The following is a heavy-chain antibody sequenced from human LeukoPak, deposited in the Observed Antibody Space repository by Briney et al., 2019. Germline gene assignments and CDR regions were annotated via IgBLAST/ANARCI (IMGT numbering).Heavy chain of an antibody. Sequence: GGSLRLSCAASGFTFSSYSMNWVRQAPGKGLEWVSSSSSSSSYIYYADSVKGRFIISRDNAKNSLYLQMNSLRAEDTAVYYCAREYRLPRYYFDYWGQGTLVTVSS. D-gene: IGHD5-18*01. CDR3: AREYRLPRYYFDY. V-gene: IGHV3-21*01. CDR1: GFTFSSYS. CDR2: SSSSSSYI. J-gene: IGHJ4*02.